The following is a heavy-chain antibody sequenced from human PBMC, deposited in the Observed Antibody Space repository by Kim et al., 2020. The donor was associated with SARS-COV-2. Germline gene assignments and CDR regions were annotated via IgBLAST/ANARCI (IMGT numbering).Heavy chain of an antibody. J-gene: IGHJ4*02. CDR1: GFTFNTYG. V-gene: IGHV3-30*18. CDR3: AKSVSGSYFGYDY. D-gene: IGHD1-26*01. CDR2: ISYDGSNK. Sequence: GGSLRLSCAASGFTFNTYGMHWVRQAPGKGLEWVAVISYDGSNKYYADSVKGRFTISRDNSKNTLYLHMNSLRIEDTAVYYCAKSVSGSYFGYDYWGQGTLGTVSS.